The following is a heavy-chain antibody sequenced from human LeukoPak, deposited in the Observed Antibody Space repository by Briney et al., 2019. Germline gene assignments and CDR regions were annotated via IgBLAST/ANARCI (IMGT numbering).Heavy chain of an antibody. V-gene: IGHV3-43*02. CDR1: GFTFDDYA. Sequence: PGGSLRLSCAASGFTFDDYAMHWVRQAPGKGLEWVSLISGDGGSTYYADSVKGRFTISRDNSKNTLYLQMNSLRAEDTAVYYCARGPPACSTNCYGYLDYWGQGTLVTVSS. CDR3: ARGPPACSTNCYGYLDY. D-gene: IGHD2-2*01. CDR2: ISGDGGST. J-gene: IGHJ4*02.